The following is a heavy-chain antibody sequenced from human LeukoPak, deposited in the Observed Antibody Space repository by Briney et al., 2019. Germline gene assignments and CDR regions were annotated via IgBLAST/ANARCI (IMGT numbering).Heavy chain of an antibody. CDR2: IFYSGST. J-gene: IGHJ4*02. CDR1: GGSISSSYY. D-gene: IGHD6-13*01. CDR3: ARRAAAGSNFDY. V-gene: IGHV4-39*01. Sequence: SETLSLTCTVSGGSISSSYYWGWIRQPPGKGLEWIGSIFYSGSTYYNPSLKSRVTISVDTSKNQFSLKVTSVTAADTAVYSCARRAAAGSNFDYWGQGTLVTVSS.